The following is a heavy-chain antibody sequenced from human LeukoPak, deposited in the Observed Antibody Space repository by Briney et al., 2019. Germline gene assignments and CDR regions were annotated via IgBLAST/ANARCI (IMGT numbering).Heavy chain of an antibody. CDR2: INAGNGNT. CDR1: GYTFTSYA. D-gene: IGHD6-19*01. Sequence: ASVKVSCKASGYTFTSYAMHWVRQAPGQRLEWMGWINAGNGNTKYSQKFQGRVTITRDTSASIAYMELSSLRSEDTAVYYCARDAGIAVAGKGWFDPWGQGTLVTVSS. J-gene: IGHJ5*02. V-gene: IGHV1-3*01. CDR3: ARDAGIAVAGKGWFDP.